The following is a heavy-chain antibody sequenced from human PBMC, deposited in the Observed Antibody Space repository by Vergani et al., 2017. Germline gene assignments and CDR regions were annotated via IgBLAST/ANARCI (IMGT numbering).Heavy chain of an antibody. Sequence: QVQLVQSGAEVKKPGASVKVSCKASGYTFTSYYMHWVRQAPGQGLEWMGWISAYNGNTNYAQKLQGRVTMTTDTSTSTAYMELRSLRSDDTAVYYCARAKYCGGDCYTGAFDIWGQGTMVTVSS. V-gene: IGHV1-18*04. CDR1: GYTFTSYY. CDR2: ISAYNGNT. D-gene: IGHD2-21*02. J-gene: IGHJ3*02. CDR3: ARAKYCGGDCYTGAFDI.